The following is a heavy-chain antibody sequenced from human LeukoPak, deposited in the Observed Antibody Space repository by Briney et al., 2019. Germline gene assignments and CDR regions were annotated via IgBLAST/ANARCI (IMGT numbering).Heavy chain of an antibody. Sequence: GGSLRLSCAASGFTFSTYSMNWVRQAPGKGLEWVSFISTSSSYIYYADSVKGRFTISTDNSKNSLYLQMNSLRAEDTAVYYCAGDQDWNDRGGLDYWGQGTLVIVSS. V-gene: IGHV3-21*01. CDR1: GFTFSTYS. J-gene: IGHJ4*02. CDR2: ISTSSSYI. CDR3: AGDQDWNDRGGLDY. D-gene: IGHD1-1*01.